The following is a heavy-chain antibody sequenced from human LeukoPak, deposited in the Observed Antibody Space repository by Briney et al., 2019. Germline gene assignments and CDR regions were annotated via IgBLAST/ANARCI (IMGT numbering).Heavy chain of an antibody. CDR1: GYNFINYD. CDR2: MRPNSGKT. V-gene: IGHV1-8*01. Sequence: APGRLSCKTSGYNFINYDITWVRQASGQGLEWMGWMRPNSGKTGYAQKFQGRVTMTRNISISTAYMELSSLRFEDTAVYYCARERGGQAESYFASWGQGTL. D-gene: IGHD3-10*01. CDR3: ARERGGQAESYFAS. J-gene: IGHJ4*02.